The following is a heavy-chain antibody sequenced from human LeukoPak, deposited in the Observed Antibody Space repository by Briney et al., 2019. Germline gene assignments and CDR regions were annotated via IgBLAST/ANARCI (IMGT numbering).Heavy chain of an antibody. D-gene: IGHD6-6*01. CDR2: ISYDGSNK. CDR1: EFTFSSYW. V-gene: IGHV3-30-3*01. J-gene: IGHJ4*02. Sequence: PGGSLRLSCTASEFTFSSYWMSWVRQAPGKGLEWVAVISYDGSNKYYADSVKGRFTISRDNSKNTLYLQMNSLRAEDTAVYYCARARAARAPGGYWGQGTLVTVSS. CDR3: ARARAARAPGGY.